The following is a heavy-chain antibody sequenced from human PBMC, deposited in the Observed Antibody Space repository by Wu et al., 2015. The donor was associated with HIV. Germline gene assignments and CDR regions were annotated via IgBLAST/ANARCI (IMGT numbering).Heavy chain of an antibody. CDR3: ARMGVWFGEVPSGFDV. D-gene: IGHD3-10*01. V-gene: IGHV3-48*03. CDR2: ISSSGGTI. Sequence: PGGSLRLSCAPSGFTFRSFEMTWVRQAPGKGLEWLAYISSSGGTIYYADSVKGRFTISRDNAKNSLFLQMNTLRVEDTAMYYCARMGVWFGEVPSGFDVWGLGDNGHRLF. CDR1: GFTFRSFE. J-gene: IGHJ3*01.